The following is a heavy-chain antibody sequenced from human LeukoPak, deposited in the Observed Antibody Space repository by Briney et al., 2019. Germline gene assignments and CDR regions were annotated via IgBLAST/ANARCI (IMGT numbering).Heavy chain of an antibody. Sequence: SVKVSCKASGGTFSSYAISWVRQAPGQGLEWMGGIIPIFGTANYAQKFQGRVTITADKSTSTAYMELSSLRAEDTAVYYCAKDAHPVVPEQPNFEPILPPYYYYYYMDVWGKGTTVTISS. CDR3: AKDAHPVVPEQPNFEPILPPYYYYYYMDV. CDR1: GGTFSSYA. CDR2: IIPIFGTA. J-gene: IGHJ6*03. V-gene: IGHV1-69*06. D-gene: IGHD2-2*01.